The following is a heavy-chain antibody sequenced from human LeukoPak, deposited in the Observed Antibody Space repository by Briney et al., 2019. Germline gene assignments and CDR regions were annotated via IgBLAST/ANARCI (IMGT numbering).Heavy chain of an antibody. Sequence: GGSLRLSCAASGFTFSSYAMHWVRQAPGKGLEYVSAISSNGGSTYCASSVKGRFTISRDNSKNTLYLQMGSLRAEDMAVYYCARVRGDFWSGSHGYDYWGQGTLVAVSS. CDR2: ISSNGGST. V-gene: IGHV3-64*01. CDR3: ARVRGDFWSGSHGYDY. J-gene: IGHJ4*02. D-gene: IGHD3-3*01. CDR1: GFTFSSYA.